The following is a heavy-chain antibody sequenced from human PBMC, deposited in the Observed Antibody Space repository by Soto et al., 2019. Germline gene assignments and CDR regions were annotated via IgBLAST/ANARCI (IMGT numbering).Heavy chain of an antibody. D-gene: IGHD2-2*02. CDR1: GGSISSYY. CDR2: IYYSGST. J-gene: IGHJ4*02. CDR3: ARAGKHCSSTSCYTNFDY. V-gene: IGHV4-59*01. Sequence: SETLSLTCTVSGGSISSYYWSWIRQPPGKGLEWIGYIYYSGSTNYNPSLKSRVTISVDTSKNQFSLKLSSVTAADTAVYYCARAGKHCSSTSCYTNFDYWGQGTLVTVSS.